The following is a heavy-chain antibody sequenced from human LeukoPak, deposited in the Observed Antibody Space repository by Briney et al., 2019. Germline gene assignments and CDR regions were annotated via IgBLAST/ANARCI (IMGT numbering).Heavy chain of an antibody. Sequence: PSETLSLTCAVYGGSFSGYYWSRIRQPPGKGLEWIGEINHSGSTNYNPSLKSRVTISVDTSKNQFSLKLSSVTAADTAVYYCARGGIRRVVPAAIKAWFDPWGQGTLVTVSS. J-gene: IGHJ5*02. V-gene: IGHV4-34*01. CDR1: GGSFSGYY. CDR2: INHSGST. D-gene: IGHD2-2*01. CDR3: ARGGIRRVVPAAIKAWFDP.